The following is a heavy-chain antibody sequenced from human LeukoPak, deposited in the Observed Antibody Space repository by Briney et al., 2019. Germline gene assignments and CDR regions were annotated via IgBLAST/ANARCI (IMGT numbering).Heavy chain of an antibody. D-gene: IGHD2-2*01. CDR3: ASGGYCSSTSCYSDY. CDR1: GYTFTSYA. Sequence: GASVKVSCEASGYTFTSYAMHWVRQAPGQRLEWMGWINAGNGNTKYSQKFQGRVTITRDTSASTAYMELSSLRSEDTAVYYCASGGYCSSTSCYSDYWGQGTLVTVSS. J-gene: IGHJ4*02. CDR2: INAGNGNT. V-gene: IGHV1-3*01.